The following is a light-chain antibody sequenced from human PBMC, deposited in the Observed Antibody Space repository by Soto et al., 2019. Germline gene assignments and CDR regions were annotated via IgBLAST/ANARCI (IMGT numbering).Light chain of an antibody. CDR2: AAS. Sequence: DIQLTQSPSFLSASVGDRVTITCRASQGISSYLAWYQQKPGKAPKLLIYAASTLQSGVPSRFSGSGSGTAFTLTIRSLQPEDFATYYCQQLNSYPPTFGQGTRLEIK. J-gene: IGKJ5*01. CDR1: QGISSY. CDR3: QQLNSYPPT. V-gene: IGKV1-9*01.